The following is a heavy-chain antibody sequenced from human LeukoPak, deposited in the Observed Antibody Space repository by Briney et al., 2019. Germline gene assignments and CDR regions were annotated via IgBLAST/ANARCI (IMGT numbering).Heavy chain of an antibody. J-gene: IGHJ4*02. D-gene: IGHD5-18*01. CDR2: IIPIFGTA. CDR3: ARAIGYSYGSAY. V-gene: IGHV1-69*13. CDR1: GGTFSSYA. Sequence: SVKVSCKASGGTFSSYAISWVRQAPGQGLEWMGGIIPIFGTANYAQRFQGRVMITADESTSTAYMELSSLRSEDTAVYYCARAIGYSYGSAYWGQGTLVTVSS.